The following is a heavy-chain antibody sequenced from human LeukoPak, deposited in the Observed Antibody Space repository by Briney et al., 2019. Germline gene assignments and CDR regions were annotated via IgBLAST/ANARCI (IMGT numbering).Heavy chain of an antibody. Sequence: PSETLSLTCTVSGGSISTYYWSWIRQPPGKGLEWIGYMYNSGSTNYNPSLKSRVTISIDTSKNQVSLRLSSVPAADTAVYYCARQGSGGRSFDVWGQGTMVTVSS. CDR3: ARQGSGGRSFDV. V-gene: IGHV4-59*08. D-gene: IGHD1-26*01. CDR2: MYNSGST. J-gene: IGHJ3*01. CDR1: GGSISTYY.